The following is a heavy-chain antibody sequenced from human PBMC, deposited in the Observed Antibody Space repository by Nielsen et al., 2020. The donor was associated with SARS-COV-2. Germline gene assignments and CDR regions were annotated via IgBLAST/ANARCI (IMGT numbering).Heavy chain of an antibody. Sequence: GESLKISCAASGFSFSTYWMHWVRQAPGKGLVWVSRINQDGSTTNYGDSVQGRFTISRDNSKNTLYLQMNSLRAEDTAVYYCARGTGTVAGTIDYWGQGALVTVSS. CDR1: GFSFSTYW. J-gene: IGHJ4*02. CDR3: ARGTGTVAGTIDY. V-gene: IGHV3-74*01. D-gene: IGHD6-19*01. CDR2: INQDGSTT.